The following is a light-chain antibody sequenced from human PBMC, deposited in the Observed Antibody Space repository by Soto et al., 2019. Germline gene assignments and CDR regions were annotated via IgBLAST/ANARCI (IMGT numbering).Light chain of an antibody. V-gene: IGLV2-14*01. CDR2: EVS. CDR3: SSCTSFSTYV. Sequence: QSVLTQPASVSGSPGQSITISCTGTSSDVGGYNYVSWYQQHPGKAPKLMIYEVSNRPSGVSNRFSGSKSDNTASLTISGLQAEDEADYYCSSCTSFSTYVFGTGTRSPS. CDR1: SSDVGGYNY. J-gene: IGLJ1*01.